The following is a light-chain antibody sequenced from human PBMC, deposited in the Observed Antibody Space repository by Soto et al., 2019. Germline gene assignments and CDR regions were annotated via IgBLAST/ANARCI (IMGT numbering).Light chain of an antibody. CDR2: GAS. J-gene: IGKJ2*01. CDR3: QQYHNWPPQYT. V-gene: IGKV3-15*01. Sequence: EIVMTQSPASLSVSPGDGATVSCRASQTVASNLAWYQQKPGQGPRLLIHGASTRAAGVPARFSGSGSGTYFTLTISCLQSEDFAVYYCQQYHNWPPQYTFGQGTKLQIK. CDR1: QTVASN.